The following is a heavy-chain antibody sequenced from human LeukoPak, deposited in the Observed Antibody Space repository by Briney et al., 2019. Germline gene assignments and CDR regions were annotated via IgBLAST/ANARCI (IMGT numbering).Heavy chain of an antibody. CDR1: GFNFTNYA. V-gene: IGHV3-23*01. D-gene: IGHD5-12*01. J-gene: IGHJ4*02. Sequence: PGGSLRRSCAASGFNFTNYAIGWVRQAPGRGLEWVSVISDSGVTTYYADSVRGRFTISRDNTKNTLYLQMNSLKVEDTAVYYCATVSKSSALRGSDYWGQGTLVTVSS. CDR3: ATVSKSSALRGSDY. CDR2: ISDSGVTT.